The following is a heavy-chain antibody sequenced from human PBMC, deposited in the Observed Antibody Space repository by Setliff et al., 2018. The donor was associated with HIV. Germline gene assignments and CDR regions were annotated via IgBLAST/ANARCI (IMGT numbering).Heavy chain of an antibody. CDR1: GYSFTTYW. J-gene: IGHJ4*02. CDR3: ARRKSEDSGYGPRYYDF. D-gene: IGHD3-22*01. CDR2: VYPGDFDS. Sequence: PGESLKISCKGSGYSFTTYWIGWVRQMPGRGLEWMGTVYPGDFDSIYNESFQGHVTMSVDKATRTAYLEWSSLKASDTAIYYCARRKSEDSGYGPRYYDFWGQGTLVTVSS. V-gene: IGHV5-51*01.